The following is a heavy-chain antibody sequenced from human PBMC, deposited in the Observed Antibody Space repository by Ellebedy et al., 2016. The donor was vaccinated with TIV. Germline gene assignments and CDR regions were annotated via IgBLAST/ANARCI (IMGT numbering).Heavy chain of an antibody. Sequence: GGSLRLXXAASGFTFDDYAMHWVRQAPGKGLEWVSGISWNSGSIGYADSVKGRFTISRDNAKNSLYLQMNSLRAEDTALYYCAKDSAWDGSGSYYDYWGQGTLVTVSS. CDR1: GFTFDDYA. D-gene: IGHD3-10*01. CDR2: ISWNSGSI. CDR3: AKDSAWDGSGSYYDY. V-gene: IGHV3-9*01. J-gene: IGHJ4*02.